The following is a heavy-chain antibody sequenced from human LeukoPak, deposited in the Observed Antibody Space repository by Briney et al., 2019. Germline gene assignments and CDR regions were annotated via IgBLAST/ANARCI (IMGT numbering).Heavy chain of an antibody. D-gene: IGHD3-10*01. V-gene: IGHV4-34*01. CDR1: GGSFSGYC. CDR3: ARGRITMVRGVTRGNWFDP. CDR2: INHSGST. Sequence: PSETLSLTCAVYGGSFSGYCWSWIRQPPGKGLEWIGEINHSGSTNYNPSLKSRVTISVDTSKNQFSLKLSSVTAADTAVYYCARGRITMVRGVTRGNWFDPWGQGTLVTVSS. J-gene: IGHJ5*02.